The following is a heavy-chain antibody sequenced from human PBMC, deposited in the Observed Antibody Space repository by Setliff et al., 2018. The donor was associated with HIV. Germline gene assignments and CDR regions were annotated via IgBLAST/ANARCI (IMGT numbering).Heavy chain of an antibody. V-gene: IGHV3-74*01. Sequence: PGGSLRLSCAASGFTFTNYWMHWVRQAPGKGLVWVSRINGDGTDTIYADSVKGRFSMSRDNAKNTLYLQMNSLRAEDTAVYYCTRAAGWDSVRTTHIDNWGQGTQVT. CDR2: INGDGTDT. CDR1: GFTFTNYW. CDR3: TRAAGWDSVRTTHIDN. J-gene: IGHJ4*02. D-gene: IGHD1-26*01.